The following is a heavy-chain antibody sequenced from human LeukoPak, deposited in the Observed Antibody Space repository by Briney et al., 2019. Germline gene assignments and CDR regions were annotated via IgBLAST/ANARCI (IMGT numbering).Heavy chain of an antibody. D-gene: IGHD2-15*01. V-gene: IGHV1-8*03. J-gene: IGHJ5*02. CDR1: GHTFTSYD. CDR2: MNPNSGNT. Sequence: ASVTVSYKASGHTFTSYDINWVRQATGQGLEWMGWMNPNSGNTGYAQKFQGRVTITRNTSISTAYMELSSLRSEDTAVYYCARRDGLCSGGSCPNWFDPWGQGTLVTVSS. CDR3: ARRDGLCSGGSCPNWFDP.